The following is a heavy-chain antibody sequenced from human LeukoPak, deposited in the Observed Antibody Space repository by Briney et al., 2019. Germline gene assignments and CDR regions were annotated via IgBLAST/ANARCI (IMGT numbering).Heavy chain of an antibody. CDR1: RFTFSSYA. Sequence: KSGGSLRLSCAASRFTFSSYAMSWVRQAPGKGLEWVSAISGSGGSTYYADSVKGRFTISRDNSKNTLYLQMNSLRAEDTAVYYCASDLVVTAPFDYWGQGTLVTVSS. D-gene: IGHD2-21*02. V-gene: IGHV3-23*01. CDR3: ASDLVVTAPFDY. J-gene: IGHJ4*02. CDR2: ISGSGGST.